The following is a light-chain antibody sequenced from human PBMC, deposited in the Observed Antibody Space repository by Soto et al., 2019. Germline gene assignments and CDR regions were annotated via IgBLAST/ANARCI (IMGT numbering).Light chain of an antibody. CDR3: QQYNSYPIT. J-gene: IGKJ5*01. Sequence: DIQMTQSPSTLSASVGDRVTITCRASQSISSWLAWYQQKPGKAPKLLIYDASNLESGVPSRFSGSGSGTEFTLTISSLQPDDCATYYCQQYNSYPITVGQGTRLEIK. CDR1: QSISSW. CDR2: DAS. V-gene: IGKV1-5*01.